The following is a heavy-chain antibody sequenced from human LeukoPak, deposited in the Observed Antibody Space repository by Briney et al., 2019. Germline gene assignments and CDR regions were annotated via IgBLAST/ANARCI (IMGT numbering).Heavy chain of an antibody. V-gene: IGHV3-23*01. J-gene: IGHJ4*02. Sequence: GGSLRLSCAASGFAFSTYAMSWVRQAPGQGLEWVSAISGRGDTTYYADSVKGRFTISRDNSKNTLYLQMSSLRAEDTAVYYCAKSGSDWYSDYWGQGTLVTVSS. CDR3: AKSGSDWYSDY. D-gene: IGHD6-19*01. CDR2: ISGRGDTT. CDR1: GFAFSTYA.